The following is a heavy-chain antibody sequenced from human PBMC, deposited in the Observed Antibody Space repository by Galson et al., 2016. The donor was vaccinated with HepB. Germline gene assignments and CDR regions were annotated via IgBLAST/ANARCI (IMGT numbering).Heavy chain of an antibody. CDR3: ALYYYDSSGFLEYFQH. J-gene: IGHJ1*01. D-gene: IGHD3-22*01. V-gene: IGHV3-7*03. Sequence: SLRLSCAASGFTFSNYWMSWVRQAPGKGLEWVANIKQDGSEKFYVDSLKGRFTISRDNAKNSLYLQMNSLKAEDTAVYYCALYYYDSSGFLEYFQHWGQGTRVTVSS. CDR2: IKQDGSEK. CDR1: GFTFSNYW.